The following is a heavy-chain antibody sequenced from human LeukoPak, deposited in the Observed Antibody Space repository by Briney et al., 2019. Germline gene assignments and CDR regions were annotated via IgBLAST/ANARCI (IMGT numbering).Heavy chain of an antibody. V-gene: IGHV3-23*01. Sequence: GGSLRLSCAASGFTFSSFALSWVRQAPGKGLEWVSVISSSGGITYYADSVKGRFTISRDNSKNTLYLQMNSLRAEDTAIYYCAKDPAAAAMGYFDYWGQGTLVTVSS. J-gene: IGHJ4*02. CDR1: GFTFSSFA. CDR3: AKDPAAAAMGYFDY. CDR2: ISSSGGIT. D-gene: IGHD6-13*01.